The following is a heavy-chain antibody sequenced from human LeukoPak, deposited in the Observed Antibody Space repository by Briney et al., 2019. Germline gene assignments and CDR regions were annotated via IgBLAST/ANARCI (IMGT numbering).Heavy chain of an antibody. CDR2: INCNGGGT. Sequence: ASVKVSCKASGYIFTNYAINWVRQAPGQRLEWMGRINCNGGGTSYAQKFQGRVTMTRDTSISTAYMELDRLTSDDTAVYYCARDYGPYPGCSWFDPWGQGTLVTVSS. D-gene: IGHD2-21*01. J-gene: IGHJ5*02. V-gene: IGHV1-2*06. CDR1: GYIFTNYA. CDR3: ARDYGPYPGCSWFDP.